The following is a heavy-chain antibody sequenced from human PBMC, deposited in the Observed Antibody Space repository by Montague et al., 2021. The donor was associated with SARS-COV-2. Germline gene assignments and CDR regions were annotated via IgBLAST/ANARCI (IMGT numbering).Heavy chain of an antibody. Sequence: SETLSLTCSVSGGSTINYYWTWIRQSPGKGLQWIGYIFYTGSTKFNPSLKSRVSMSLDTSKNHFSLRLSAVTAADTARYYCARAQNICFIANCVNYFDLWGLGALVT. CDR1: GGSTINYY. J-gene: IGHJ4*02. V-gene: IGHV4-59*01. CDR3: ARAQNICFIANCVNYFDL. D-gene: IGHD2-15*01. CDR2: IFYTGST.